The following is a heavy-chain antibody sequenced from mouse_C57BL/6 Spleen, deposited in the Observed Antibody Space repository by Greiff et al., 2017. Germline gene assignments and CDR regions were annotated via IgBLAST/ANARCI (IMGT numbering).Heavy chain of an antibody. CDR2: IWRGGST. D-gene: IGHD2-2*01. Sequence: VQLVESGPGLVQPSPSLSITCTVSGFSLTSYGVHWVRQSPGKGLEWLGVIWRGGSTDYNAAFMSRLSITKDNSKSQVFFKMHSLQADDTAIYYCAKRGVYYGYDWFAYWGQGTLVTVAA. J-gene: IGHJ3*01. CDR3: AKRGVYYGYDWFAY. CDR1: GFSLTSYG. V-gene: IGHV2-5*01.